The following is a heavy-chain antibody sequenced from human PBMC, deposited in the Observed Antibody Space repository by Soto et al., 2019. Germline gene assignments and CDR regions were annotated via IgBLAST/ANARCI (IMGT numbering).Heavy chain of an antibody. V-gene: IGHV3-15*07. CDR2: IKSKTDGGTT. D-gene: IGHD5-12*01. J-gene: IGHJ6*02. CDR1: GFTFSNAW. CDR3: TTDLYSGYEWTGTHYYYYSGMDV. Sequence: EVQLVESGGGLVKPGGSLRLSCAASGFTFSNAWMNWVRQAPGKGLEWVGRIKSKTDGGTTDYAAPVKGRFTISRDDSKNTLYLQMNSLKTEDTAVYYCTTDLYSGYEWTGTHYYYYSGMDVWGQGTTVTVSS.